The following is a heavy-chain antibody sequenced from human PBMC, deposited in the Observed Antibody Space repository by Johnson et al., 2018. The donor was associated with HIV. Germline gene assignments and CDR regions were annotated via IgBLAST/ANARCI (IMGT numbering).Heavy chain of an antibody. J-gene: IGHJ3*02. CDR1: GFTFSNAW. V-gene: IGHV3-15*01. CDR3: ARVKGAFDI. Sequence: EVQLMESGGGLVKPGGSLRLSCVASGFTFSNAWMSWVRQAPGKGLEWVGRIKSKTDGGTTDYAAPVKGRFTISRDNSKNTLYLQMNSLRAEDTAVYYCARVKGAFDIWGQGTMVTVSS. CDR2: IKSKTDGGTT.